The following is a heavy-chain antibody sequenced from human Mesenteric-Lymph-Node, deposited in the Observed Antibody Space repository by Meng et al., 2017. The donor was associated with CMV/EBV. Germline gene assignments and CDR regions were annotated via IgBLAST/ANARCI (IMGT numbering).Heavy chain of an antibody. CDR1: GFTFSSYW. Sequence: GESLKISCAVSGFTFSSYWMHWVRQTPGKGLVWVSRIHSDGSRTSYADSVKGRFTISRDNTNKTLYLQMNSLTAEDTAVYYCARGNFYGMDVWGQGTRVTVSS. D-gene: IGHD1-7*01. V-gene: IGHV3-74*01. CDR2: IHSDGSRT. J-gene: IGHJ6*02. CDR3: ARGNFYGMDV.